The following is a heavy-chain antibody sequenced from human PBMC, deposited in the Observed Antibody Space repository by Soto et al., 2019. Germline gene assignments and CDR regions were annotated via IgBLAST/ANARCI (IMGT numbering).Heavy chain of an antibody. D-gene: IGHD6-13*01. CDR2: IKSKTDGGTT. CDR1: GFTFSNAW. J-gene: IGHJ6*02. Sequence: PGGSLRLSCAASGFTFSNAWMSWVRQAPGKGLEWVGRIKSKTDGGTTDYAAPVKGRFTISRDDSKNTLYLQMNSLKTEDTAVYXCTTAMVRDHYYYGMDVWGQGTTVTVSS. CDR3: TTAMVRDHYYYGMDV. V-gene: IGHV3-15*01.